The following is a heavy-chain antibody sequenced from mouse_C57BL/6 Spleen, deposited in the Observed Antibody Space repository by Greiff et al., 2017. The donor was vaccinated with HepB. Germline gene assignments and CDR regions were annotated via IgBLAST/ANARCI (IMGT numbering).Heavy chain of an antibody. Sequence: QVQLQQSGPELVKPGASVKISCKASGYSFTSYYIHWVKQRPGQGLEWIGWIYPGSGNTKYNEKFKGKATLTADTSSSTAYMQLSSLTSADSAVYYCARGLQWYFDVWGTGTTVTVSS. V-gene: IGHV1-66*01. CDR3: ARGLQWYFDV. CDR2: IYPGSGNT. J-gene: IGHJ1*03. D-gene: IGHD2-2*01. CDR1: GYSFTSYY.